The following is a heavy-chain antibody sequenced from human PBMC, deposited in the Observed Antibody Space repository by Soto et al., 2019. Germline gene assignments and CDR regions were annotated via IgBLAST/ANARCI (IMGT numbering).Heavy chain of an antibody. V-gene: IGHV1-2*02. CDR2: INPNSGGA. D-gene: IGHD3-16*01. CDR1: GYTFTGYY. Sequence: QVQLVQSGAEVKKPGASVKVSCKASGYTFTGYYMHWVRQAPGQGLQWMGWINPNSGGANYAQVFQGRVTMTRDTSISTAYMELSRLRYDDTAVYYCARDLEAFVSGYYYYIMGVWGQGTTVSVSS. CDR3: ARDLEAFVSGYYYYIMGV. J-gene: IGHJ6*02.